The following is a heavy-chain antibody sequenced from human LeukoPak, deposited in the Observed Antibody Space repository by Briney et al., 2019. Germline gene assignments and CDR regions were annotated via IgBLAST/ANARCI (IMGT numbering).Heavy chain of an antibody. CDR3: AKGIGSWLDPYYFDY. V-gene: IGHV3-9*01. J-gene: IGHJ4*02. CDR2: ISWNSGSI. CDR1: GFTFDDYA. Sequence: PGGSLRLSCAASGFTFDDYAMHWVRQAPGKGLEWVSGISWNSGSIGYADSVKGRFTISRDNAKNSLYLQMNSLRAEDTALYYCAKGIGSWLDPYYFDYWGQGTLVTVSS. D-gene: IGHD6-19*01.